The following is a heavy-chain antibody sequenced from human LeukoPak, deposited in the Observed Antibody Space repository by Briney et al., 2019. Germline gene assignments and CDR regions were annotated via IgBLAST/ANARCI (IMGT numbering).Heavy chain of an antibody. CDR1: GGSISTSSTY. D-gene: IGHD3-22*01. J-gene: IGHJ4*02. CDR2: IYYSGST. V-gene: IGHV4-39*01. CDR3: ARHLRGDYYDSSGYFDY. Sequence: SETLSLTCTVSGGSISTSSTYWGWIRQPPGKDLEWIGSIYYSGSTYYNPSLKSRVTISVDTSKNQFSLKLSSVTAADTAVYYCARHLRGDYYDSSGYFDYWGQGTLVTVSS.